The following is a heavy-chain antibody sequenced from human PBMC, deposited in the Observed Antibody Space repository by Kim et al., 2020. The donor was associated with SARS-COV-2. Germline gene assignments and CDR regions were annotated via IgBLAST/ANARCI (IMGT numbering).Heavy chain of an antibody. CDR3: ARSGIAARSSTHEIFDY. Sequence: SETLSLTCTVSGGSVSSGSYYWSWIRQPPGKGLEWIGYIYYSGSTNYNPSLKSRVTISVDTSKNQFSLKLSSVTAADTAVYYCARSGIAARSSTHEIFDYWGQGTLVTVSS. V-gene: IGHV4-61*01. CDR2: IYYSGST. J-gene: IGHJ4*02. CDR1: GGSVSSGSYY. D-gene: IGHD6-6*01.